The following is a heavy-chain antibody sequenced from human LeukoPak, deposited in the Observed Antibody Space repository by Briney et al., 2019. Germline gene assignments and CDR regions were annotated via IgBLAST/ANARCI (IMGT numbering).Heavy chain of an antibody. CDR1: GYTFTGYY. CDR2: INPNSGGT. J-gene: IGHJ4*02. V-gene: IGHV1-2*02. D-gene: IGHD3-22*01. CDR3: ARDVIPTYYYDSSGYSYDY. Sequence: ASVKVSCKASGYTFTGYYMHWVRQAPGQGLEWMGWINPNSGGTNYAQKFQGRVTMTRDTSISTAYMELSRLRSGDTAVYYCARDVIPTYYYDSSGYSYDYWGQGTLVTVSS.